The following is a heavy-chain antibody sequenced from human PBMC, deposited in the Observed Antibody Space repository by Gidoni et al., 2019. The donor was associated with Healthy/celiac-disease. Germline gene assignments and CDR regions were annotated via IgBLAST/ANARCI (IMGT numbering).Heavy chain of an antibody. CDR1: GFTFSSYA. V-gene: IGHV3-23*01. Sequence: EVQLLESGGGLVQPGGSLRLPCAASGFTFSSYAMSWVRQAPGKGLEWVSAISGSGGSTYYADSVKGRFTISRDNSKNTLYLQMNSLRAEDTAVYYCAKTRGYSYGWGYWGQGTQVTVSS. CDR2: ISGSGGST. J-gene: IGHJ4*02. CDR3: AKTRGYSYGWGY. D-gene: IGHD5-18*01.